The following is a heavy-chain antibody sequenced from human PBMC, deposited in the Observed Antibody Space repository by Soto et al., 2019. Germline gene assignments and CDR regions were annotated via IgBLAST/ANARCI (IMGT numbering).Heavy chain of an antibody. V-gene: IGHV3-23*01. J-gene: IGHJ5*02. Sequence: GGALRLSCAACGFTFSNFAMSWVRQAPGKGLDWVPTITGSGGSTYYADSVKGRFTISRDNSKNTLYLQMNSLRVEDTAVYYCAKDGFWRAYLVDTWGVGALVTVSS. D-gene: IGHD3-3*01. CDR2: ITGSGGST. CDR1: GFTFSNFA. CDR3: AKDGFWRAYLVDT.